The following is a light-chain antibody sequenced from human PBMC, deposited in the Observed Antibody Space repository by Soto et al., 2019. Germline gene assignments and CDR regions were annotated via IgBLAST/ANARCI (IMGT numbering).Light chain of an antibody. CDR2: DAS. V-gene: IGKV1-5*01. Sequence: DIQMTQSPSTLSASVGDTVTITCRASESISRWLAWFQQKPGKAPNLLIYDASILQSGVPSRFSGSGSGTDFTLTISSLQPEDFVTYYCQQYNDYSTFGQGTKVDIK. CDR1: ESISRW. J-gene: IGKJ1*01. CDR3: QQYNDYST.